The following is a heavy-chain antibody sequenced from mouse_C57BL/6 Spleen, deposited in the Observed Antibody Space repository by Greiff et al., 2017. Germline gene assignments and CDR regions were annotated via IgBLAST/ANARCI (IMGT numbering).Heavy chain of an antibody. CDR1: GFTFSDYG. D-gene: IGHD2-4*01. V-gene: IGHV5-17*01. CDR2: ISSGSSTI. Sequence: DVHLVESGGGLVKPGGSLKLSCAASGFTFSDYGMHWVRQAPEKGLEWVAYISSGSSTIYYADTVKGRFTISRDNAKNTLFLQMTSLRSEDTAMYYCARREDDYDDAMDYWGQGTSVTVSS. J-gene: IGHJ4*01. CDR3: ARREDDYDDAMDY.